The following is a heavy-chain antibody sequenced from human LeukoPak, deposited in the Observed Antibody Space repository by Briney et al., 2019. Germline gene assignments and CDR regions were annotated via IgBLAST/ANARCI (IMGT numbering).Heavy chain of an antibody. Sequence: PGGSLRLSCAASGFTFSSYGMHWVRQAPGKGLEWVAVISYDGSNKYYADSVKGRFTISRDNSKNTLYLQMNSLRAEDTAVYYCAKEHRRENYDSSGYYYYGMDVWGQGTTVTVSS. CDR3: AKEHRRENYDSSGYYYYGMDV. CDR1: GFTFSSYG. CDR2: ISYDGSNK. D-gene: IGHD3-22*01. J-gene: IGHJ6*02. V-gene: IGHV3-30*18.